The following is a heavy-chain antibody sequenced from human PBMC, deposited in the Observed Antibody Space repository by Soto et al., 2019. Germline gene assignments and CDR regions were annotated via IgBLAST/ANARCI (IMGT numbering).Heavy chain of an antibody. J-gene: IGHJ6*02. V-gene: IGHV1-3*01. CDR2: INAGNGNT. D-gene: IGHD2-8*01. Sequence: QAQLVQSGAEVKKPGASVKVSCKASGYTFTSYAMHWVRQAPGQRLEWMGWINAGNGNTKYSQKFQGRVTITRDTSASTAYMELSSLRSEDTAVYYCAREGAVYASNYYYYGMDVWGQGTTVTVSS. CDR1: GYTFTSYA. CDR3: AREGAVYASNYYYYGMDV.